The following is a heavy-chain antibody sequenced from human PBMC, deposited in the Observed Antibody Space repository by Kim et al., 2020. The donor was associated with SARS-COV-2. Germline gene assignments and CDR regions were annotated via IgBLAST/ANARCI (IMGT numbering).Heavy chain of an antibody. D-gene: IGHD6-13*01. CDR3: ARNARLSSSWSNWFDP. V-gene: IGHV7-4-1*02. CDR1: GYTFTSYA. Sequence: ASVKVSCKASGYTFTSYAMNWVRQAPGQGLEWMGWINTNTGNPTYAQGFTGRFVFSLDTSVSTAYLQISSLKAEDTAVYYCARNARLSSSWSNWFDPWGQGILVTVSS. J-gene: IGHJ5*02. CDR2: INTNTGNP.